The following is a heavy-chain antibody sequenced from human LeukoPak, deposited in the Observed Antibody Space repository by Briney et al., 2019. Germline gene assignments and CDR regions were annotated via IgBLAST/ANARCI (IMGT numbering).Heavy chain of an antibody. CDR2: ISSSGTTI. J-gene: IGHJ4*02. Sequence: PGGSLRLSCAASGFSASDNYMTWIRQAPGKGLEWVSYISSSGTTIYYADSVKGRFTISRDNAKNSLYLQMNSLRAEDTAVYYCARRRDSGSLQHFDYWGQGTLVTVSS. V-gene: IGHV3-11*01. CDR3: ARRRDSGSLQHFDY. D-gene: IGHD1-26*01. CDR1: GFSASDNY.